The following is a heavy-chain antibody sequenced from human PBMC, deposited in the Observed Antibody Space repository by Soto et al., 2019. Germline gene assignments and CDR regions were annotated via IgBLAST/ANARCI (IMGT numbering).Heavy chain of an antibody. V-gene: IGHV2-5*02. D-gene: IGHD6-6*01. CDR3: AHSRGTAARDTYNWFDP. CDR2: IYWDDDK. J-gene: IGHJ5*02. CDR1: GFSLSTSGVG. Sequence: QITLKESGPTLVKPTQTLTLTCTFSGFSLSTSGVGVGWIRQPPGKALEWLALIYWDDDKRYSPSLKSRLTITKDHSENPXVLTMTNMDPVDTATYYCAHSRGTAARDTYNWFDPWGQGTLVTVSS.